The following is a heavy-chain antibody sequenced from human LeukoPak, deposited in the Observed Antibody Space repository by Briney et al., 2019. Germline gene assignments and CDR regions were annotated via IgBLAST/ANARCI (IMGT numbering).Heavy chain of an antibody. Sequence: GESLQISCKGSGYSFTSYWIDWVRQMPGKGLEWMGIIYPGDSDTTYSPSFQGQVTISADKSISTTYLQWSSPNASDTAMYYRARQGSGSYSGYWGQGTLVTVSS. J-gene: IGHJ4*02. V-gene: IGHV5-51*01. CDR1: GYSFTSYW. CDR2: IYPGDSDT. D-gene: IGHD3-10*01. CDR3: ARQGSGSYSGY.